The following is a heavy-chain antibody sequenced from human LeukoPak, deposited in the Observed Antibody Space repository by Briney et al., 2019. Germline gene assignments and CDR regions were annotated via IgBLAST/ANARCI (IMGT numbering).Heavy chain of an antibody. CDR3: ARERSGYYDSSGYSSWVYFDY. CDR1: GGSISSGGYY. J-gene: IGHJ4*02. D-gene: IGHD3-22*01. CDR2: IYYSGST. Sequence: SQTLSLTCTVSGGSISSGGYYWSWIRQHPGKGLEWIGYIYYSGSTYYNPSLKSRVTISVDTSKNQFSLKLSSVTAADTGVYYCARERSGYYDSSGYSSWVYFDYWGQGTLVTVSP. V-gene: IGHV4-31*03.